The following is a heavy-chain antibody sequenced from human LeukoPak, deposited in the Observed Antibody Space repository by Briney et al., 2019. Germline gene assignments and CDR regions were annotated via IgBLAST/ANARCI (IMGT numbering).Heavy chain of an antibody. J-gene: IGHJ4*02. CDR2: MSPNSGST. V-gene: IGHV1-8*01. CDR1: GYTFTSYH. Sequence: GASVKVSCKASGYTFTSYHINWVRQATGQGLEWMGWMSPNSGSTGYAQKFQGRVTMTRNTSISTAYMELSSLRSEDTAVYYCARGLRYCTNGVCYTYYFDYWGQGTLVTVSS. D-gene: IGHD2-8*01. CDR3: ARGLRYCTNGVCYTYYFDY.